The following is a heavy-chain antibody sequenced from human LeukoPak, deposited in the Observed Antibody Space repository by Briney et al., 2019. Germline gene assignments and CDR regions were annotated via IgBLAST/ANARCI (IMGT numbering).Heavy chain of an antibody. CDR2: ISSSGSTV. CDR1: GFTFSSYE. V-gene: IGHV3-48*03. D-gene: IGHD3-10*01. CDR3: ARDYGEYFDY. Sequence: PGGSLRLSCAASGFTFSSYEMNWVRQAPGKGLEWVSYISSSGSTVYYADSVKGRFTISRDNAKNSLYLQMNSLRAEDTAVYYCARDYGEYFDYWGQGTLVTVSS. J-gene: IGHJ4*02.